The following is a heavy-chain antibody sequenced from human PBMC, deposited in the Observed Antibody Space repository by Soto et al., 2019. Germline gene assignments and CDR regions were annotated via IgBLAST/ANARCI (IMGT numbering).Heavy chain of an antibody. J-gene: IGHJ6*03. V-gene: IGHV1-8*01. CDR1: GYTFTSYD. CDR2: MNPNSGNT. Sequence: PSVKVSCKASGYTFTSYDINWVRQATGQGLEWMGWMNPNSGNTGYAQKFQGRVTMTRNTSISTAYMELSSLRSEDTAVYYCAREGNCSGGSCYSSYYYYMDVWGKGTTVTVSS. D-gene: IGHD2-15*01. CDR3: AREGNCSGGSCYSSYYYYMDV.